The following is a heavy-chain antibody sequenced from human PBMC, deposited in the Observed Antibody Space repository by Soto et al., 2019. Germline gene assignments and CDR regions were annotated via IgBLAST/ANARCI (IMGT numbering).Heavy chain of an antibody. CDR2: IYYSGST. CDR3: ARHNYYYYYMDV. CDR1: GGSISSYY. V-gene: IGHV4-59*08. Sequence: SETLSLTCTVSGGSISSYYWSWIRQPPGKGLEWIGYIYYSGSTNYNPSLKSRVTISVDTSKNQFSLKLSSVTAADTAVYYCARHNYYYYYMDVWGKGTTVTVSS. J-gene: IGHJ6*03.